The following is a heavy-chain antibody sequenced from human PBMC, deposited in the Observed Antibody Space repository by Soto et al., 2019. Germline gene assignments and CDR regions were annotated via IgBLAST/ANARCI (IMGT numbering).Heavy chain of an antibody. CDR2: ISPGNGDA. CDR3: AREGPYTGLDV. V-gene: IGHV1-3*01. Sequence: GASVKVSCKTSGYSFTSHTMHWVRQAPGQSLEWMGWISPGNGDAKYSQKFQDTVTITRDTSASTTYIEVSSLRSEDTAVYYCAREGPYTGLDVWGQGTTVTVSS. CDR1: GYSFTSHT. J-gene: IGHJ6*02.